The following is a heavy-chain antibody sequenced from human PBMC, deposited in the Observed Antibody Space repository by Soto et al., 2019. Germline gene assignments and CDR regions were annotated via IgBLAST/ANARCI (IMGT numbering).Heavy chain of an antibody. CDR2: ISYDASNK. D-gene: IGHD6-19*01. CDR1: GFTFSSYG. V-gene: IGHV3-30*18. J-gene: IGHJ2*01. Sequence: QVQLVESGGGVVQPGRSLRLSCAASGFTFSSYGIHWVRQAPGKGLEWVAFISYDASNKDYADSVKGRFTISRDNSRNTLYLQMNCQRAEDTAVYFCAKTHGPGIAVAGTDWYFDLWGRGTLVTVSS. CDR3: AKTHGPGIAVAGTDWYFDL.